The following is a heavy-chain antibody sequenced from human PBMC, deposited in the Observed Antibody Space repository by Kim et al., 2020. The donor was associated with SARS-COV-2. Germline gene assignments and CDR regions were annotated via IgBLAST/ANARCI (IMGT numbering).Heavy chain of an antibody. Sequence: GGSLRLSCAASGFTFSSYAMSWVRQAPGKGLEWVSAISGSGGSTYYADSVKGRFTISRDNSKNTLYLQMNSLRAEDTAVYYCANLERRHIVVVRAAMRGGWGDYWGQGTLVTVSS. J-gene: IGHJ4*02. CDR3: ANLERRHIVVVRAAMRGGWGDY. D-gene: IGHD2-2*01. CDR1: GFTFSSYA. CDR2: ISGSGGST. V-gene: IGHV3-23*01.